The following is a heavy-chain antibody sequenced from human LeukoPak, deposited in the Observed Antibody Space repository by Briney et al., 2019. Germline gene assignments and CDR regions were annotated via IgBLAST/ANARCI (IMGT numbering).Heavy chain of an antibody. J-gene: IGHJ4*02. CDR1: GYSISSGYY. V-gene: IGHV4-38-2*02. CDR3: ARDFPIAVAADGILDY. D-gene: IGHD6-19*01. CDR2: IYYSGST. Sequence: SETLSLTCTVSGYSISSGYYWGWIRQPPGKGLEWIGSIYYSGSTYYNPSLKSRVTISVDTSKNQFSLKLSSVTAADTAVYYCARDFPIAVAADGILDYWGQGTLVTVSS.